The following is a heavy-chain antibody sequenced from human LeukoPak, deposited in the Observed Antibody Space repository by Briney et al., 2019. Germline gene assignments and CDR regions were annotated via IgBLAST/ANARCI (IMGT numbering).Heavy chain of an antibody. CDR3: ARGEYYYDSSGAFDI. D-gene: IGHD3-22*01. V-gene: IGHV3-30*04. CDR1: GFTFSGYA. CDR2: ISYDGSNK. Sequence: GGSLRLSCAASGFTFSGYAMHWVRQAPGKGLEWVAVISYDGSNKYYADSEKGRFTISRDNSKNTLYLQMNSLRAEDTAVYYCARGEYYYDSSGAFDIWGQGTMVTVSS. J-gene: IGHJ3*02.